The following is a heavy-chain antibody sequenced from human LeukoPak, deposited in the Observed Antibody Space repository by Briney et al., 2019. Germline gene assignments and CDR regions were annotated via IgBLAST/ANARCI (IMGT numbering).Heavy chain of an antibody. CDR3: ASRSTVTTFGYYFDY. V-gene: IGHV4-39*01. D-gene: IGHD4-17*01. CDR2: IYYSGST. J-gene: IGHJ4*02. Sequence: SETLSLTCTVSGGSISSSSHYWGWIRQPPGKGLEWIGSIYYSGSTYYNPSLKSRVTISVDTSKNQFSLKLSSVAAADTAVYYCASRSTVTTFGYYFDYWGQGTLVTVSS. CDR1: GGSISSSSHY.